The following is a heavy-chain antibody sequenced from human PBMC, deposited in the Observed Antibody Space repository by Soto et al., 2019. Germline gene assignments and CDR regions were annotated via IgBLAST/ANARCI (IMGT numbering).Heavy chain of an antibody. CDR3: ARGRKGITICGVAPIYYYYGMHV. Sequence: SETLSLTCTVSGGSISSGGYYWSWIRQHPGKGLEWIGYIYYSGSTYYNPSLKSRVTISVDTSKNQFSLKLSSVTAADTAVYYCARGRKGITICGVAPIYYYYGMHVWGQGTTVTVSS. D-gene: IGHD3-3*01. V-gene: IGHV4-31*03. CDR2: IYYSGST. CDR1: GGSISSGGYY. J-gene: IGHJ6*02.